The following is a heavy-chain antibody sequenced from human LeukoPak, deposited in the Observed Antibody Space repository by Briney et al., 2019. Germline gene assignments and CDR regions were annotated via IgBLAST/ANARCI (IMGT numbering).Heavy chain of an antibody. CDR2: ISSSSSYI. CDR1: GFTFSSYS. V-gene: IGHV3-21*01. D-gene: IGHD5-12*01. J-gene: IGHJ4*02. Sequence: GGSLRLSCAASGFTFSSYSMNWVRQAPGKGLEWVSSISSSSSYIYYADSVKGRFTISRDNAKNSLYLQMNSLRAEDTAVYYCGRGGMGEYTGYDDFWGQGTLVTVSS. CDR3: GRGGMGEYTGYDDF.